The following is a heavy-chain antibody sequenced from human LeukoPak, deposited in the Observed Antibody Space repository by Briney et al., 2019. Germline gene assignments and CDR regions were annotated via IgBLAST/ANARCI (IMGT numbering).Heavy chain of an antibody. CDR1: GYTLTELS. Sequence: ASVKVSCKVSGYTLTELSMHWVRQAPGKGLEWMGGFDPEDGETIYAQKFQGRVTMTEDTSTDTAYMELSSLRSEDTAVYYCATGYYGSGSPYYYYGMDVWGQGTTVTVSS. D-gene: IGHD3-10*01. V-gene: IGHV1-24*01. J-gene: IGHJ6*02. CDR2: FDPEDGET. CDR3: ATGYYGSGSPYYYYGMDV.